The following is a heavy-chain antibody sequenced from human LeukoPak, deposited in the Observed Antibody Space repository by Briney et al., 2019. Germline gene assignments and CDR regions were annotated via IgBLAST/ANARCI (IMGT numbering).Heavy chain of an antibody. Sequence: QSGGSLRLSCAASGFTFSSYGMHWVRQAPGKGLEWVAFIRYDGSNKYYADSVKGRFTISRDNSKNTLYLQMNSLRAEDTAVYYCAKDWLLPFDYWGQGTLVTVSS. CDR3: AKDWLLPFDY. J-gene: IGHJ4*02. V-gene: IGHV3-30*02. CDR2: IRYDGSNK. D-gene: IGHD2-15*01. CDR1: GFTFSSYG.